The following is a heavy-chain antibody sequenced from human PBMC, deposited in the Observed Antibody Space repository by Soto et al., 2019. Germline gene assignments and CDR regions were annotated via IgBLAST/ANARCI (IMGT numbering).Heavy chain of an antibody. CDR1: GFTFSSYA. CDR2: ISYDGSNK. V-gene: IGHV3-30-3*01. CDR3: ARGPSSLTRFDY. J-gene: IGHJ4*02. Sequence: GGSLRLSCAASGFTFSSYAMHWVRQAPGKGLEWVAVISYDGSNKYYADSVKGRFTISRDNSKNTLYLHMNSLRAEDTAVYYCARGPSSLTRFDYWGQGTLVTVSS. D-gene: IGHD2-2*01.